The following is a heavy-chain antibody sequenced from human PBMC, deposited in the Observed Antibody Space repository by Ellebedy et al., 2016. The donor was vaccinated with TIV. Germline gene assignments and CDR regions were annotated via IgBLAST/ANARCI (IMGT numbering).Heavy chain of an antibody. CDR2: ISQDGSEK. J-gene: IGHJ6*02. CDR1: GFTFSSYW. D-gene: IGHD3-10*01. CDR3: ARQIFYGSATYFSNYYGRDV. Sequence: GESLKISCAASGFTFSSYWMSWVRQAPGKGLEWVADISQDGSEKYFVDSVKGRFTVSRDNAKNSLFLQMSSLRAEDTAVYYCARQIFYGSATYFSNYYGRDVWGQGTTVAVSS. V-gene: IGHV3-7*01.